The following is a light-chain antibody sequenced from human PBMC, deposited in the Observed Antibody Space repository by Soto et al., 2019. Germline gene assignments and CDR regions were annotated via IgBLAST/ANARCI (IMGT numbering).Light chain of an antibody. J-gene: IGKJ4*01. Sequence: DIQMTQSPSTLSASVGDRVTITCRASQSFSSWLAWYQQKPGKAPKLLIYDASSLESGVPSRFSGSESGTEFTLTISSLQPDDFATYYCQQYNSFPLTFGGGTKVEFK. CDR1: QSFSSW. CDR2: DAS. V-gene: IGKV1-5*01. CDR3: QQYNSFPLT.